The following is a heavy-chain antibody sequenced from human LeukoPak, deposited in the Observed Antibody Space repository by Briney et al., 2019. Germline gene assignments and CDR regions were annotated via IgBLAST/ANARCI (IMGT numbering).Heavy chain of an antibody. Sequence: ASVKVSCKASGGTFSNYPISWVRQAPGQGLEWMGGIIPIFDTGNYAQKFQGRVTITADKSTNTAYMELSSLRSEDTAVYYCARSYDCGGDCFEAFDIWGQGTKVTVSS. CDR3: ARSYDCGGDCFEAFDI. CDR1: GGTFSNYP. V-gene: IGHV1-69*06. CDR2: IIPIFDTG. D-gene: IGHD2-21*02. J-gene: IGHJ3*02.